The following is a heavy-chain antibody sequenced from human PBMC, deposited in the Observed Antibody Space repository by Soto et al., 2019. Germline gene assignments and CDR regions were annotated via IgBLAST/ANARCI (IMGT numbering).Heavy chain of an antibody. CDR1: GGTFSSYA. CDR3: ARDPGYCSGGSCYPAPLDY. V-gene: IGHV1-69*13. Sequence: GASVKVSCKASGGTFSSYAISWVRQAPGQGLEWMGGIIPIFGTANYAQKFQGRVTITADESTSTAYMELSSLRSEDTAVYYCARDPGYCSGGSCYPAPLDYWGQGTLVTVSS. D-gene: IGHD2-15*01. J-gene: IGHJ4*02. CDR2: IIPIFGTA.